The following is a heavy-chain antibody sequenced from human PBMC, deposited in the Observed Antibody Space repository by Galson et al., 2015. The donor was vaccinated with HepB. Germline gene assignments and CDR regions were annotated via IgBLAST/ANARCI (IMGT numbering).Heavy chain of an antibody. D-gene: IGHD1-26*01. CDR1: GFAFTTYG. Sequence: SLRLSCAASGFAFTTYGFNWVRQAPGKGLEWASSISHSSSSIYYADSVKDRFTISRDNAKNSVFLQMNSLRAEDTAVYFCARDWWDALTYYYGMDAWGQGTTVTVSS. V-gene: IGHV3-21*01. J-gene: IGHJ6*02. CDR3: ARDWWDALTYYYGMDA. CDR2: ISHSSSSI.